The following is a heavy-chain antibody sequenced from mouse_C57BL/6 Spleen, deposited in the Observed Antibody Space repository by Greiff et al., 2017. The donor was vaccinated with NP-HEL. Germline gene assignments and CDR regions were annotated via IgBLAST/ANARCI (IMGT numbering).Heavy chain of an antibody. Sequence: QVQLKQSGAELVRPGASVTLSCKASGYTFTDYEMHWVKQTPVHGLEWIGAIDPETGGTAYNQKFKGKAILTADKSSSTAYMELRSLTSEDSAVYYCTRNDYDEGGYYFDYWGQVTTLTVSS. D-gene: IGHD2-4*01. V-gene: IGHV1-15*01. J-gene: IGHJ2*01. CDR3: TRNDYDEGGYYFDY. CDR2: IDPETGGT. CDR1: GYTFTDYE.